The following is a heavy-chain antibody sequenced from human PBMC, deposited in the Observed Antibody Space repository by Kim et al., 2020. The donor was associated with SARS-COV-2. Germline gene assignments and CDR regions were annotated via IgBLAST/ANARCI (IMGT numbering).Heavy chain of an antibody. CDR3: ARRGYSGYENPPAY. D-gene: IGHD5-12*01. Sequence: ASVKVSCKASGYTFTTSYIHWVRQAPGQGLDWMGIVNPSDGITTYAQKFQGRVTMTRDTSTRTVFLEVSSLRSEDTAGYYCARRGYSGYENPPAYRGQGTLVTVSS. CDR1: GYTFTTSY. V-gene: IGHV1-46*01. J-gene: IGHJ4*02. CDR2: VNPSDGIT.